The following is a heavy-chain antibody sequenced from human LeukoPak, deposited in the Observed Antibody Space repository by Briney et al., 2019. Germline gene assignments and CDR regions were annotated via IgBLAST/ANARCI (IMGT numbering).Heavy chain of an antibody. CDR3: ARDPSMIVGGYYFDY. CDR1: GYTFTSYY. D-gene: IGHD3-22*01. V-gene: IGHV1-46*01. CDR2: INPSGGST. Sequence: ASVKVSCKASGYTFTSYYMHWVRQAPGQGLEWMGIINPSGGSTSYAQKFQGRVTMTRDTSTSTVYMELSSLRAEDTAVYYCARDPSMIVGGYYFDYWGQGTLVTVSS. J-gene: IGHJ4*02.